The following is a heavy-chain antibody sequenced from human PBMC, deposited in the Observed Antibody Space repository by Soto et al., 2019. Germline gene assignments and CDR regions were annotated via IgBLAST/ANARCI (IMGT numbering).Heavy chain of an antibody. CDR2: LSGSGRTT. CDR3: AKASKGYTGYDLDY. V-gene: IGHV3-23*01. D-gene: IGHD5-12*01. CDR1: GFSFGGYG. J-gene: IGHJ4*02. Sequence: EVQLLESGGDLVQPGGSLRLSCAASGFSFGGYGMSWVRQAPGKGLEWVSALSGSGRTTYYAASVRGRFIISRDNSRDTLFLQMNSLRDEDTYVYFCAKASKGYTGYDLDYWGQGTVVTVSP.